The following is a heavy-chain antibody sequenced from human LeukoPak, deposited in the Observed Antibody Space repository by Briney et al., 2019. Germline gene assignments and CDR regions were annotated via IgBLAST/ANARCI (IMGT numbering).Heavy chain of an antibody. V-gene: IGHV3-9*01. CDR3: AKAPAMSTWFDP. J-gene: IGHJ5*02. CDR2: ISWNSGSI. CDR1: GFTFDDYA. Sequence: GGSLRLSCAASGFTFDDYAMHWVRQAPGKGLEWVSGISWNSGSIGYADSVKGRSTISRDNAKNSLYLQMNSLRAEDTALYYCAKAPAMSTWFDPWGQGTLVTVSS.